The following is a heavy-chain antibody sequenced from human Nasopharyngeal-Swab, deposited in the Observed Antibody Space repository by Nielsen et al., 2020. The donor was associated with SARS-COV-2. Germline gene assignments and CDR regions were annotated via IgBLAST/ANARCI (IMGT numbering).Heavy chain of an antibody. V-gene: IGHV4-39*07. CDR3: ARERGRGGIWNYYYYYMDV. CDR2: INYSGST. Sequence: SETLSLTCTVSGGSISSSSYYWGWIRQPPGKGLEWSGSINYSGSTYYNPSLKSRVTISVDTSKNQFSLKLSSVTAADTAVYYCARERGRGGIWNYYYYYMDVWGKGTTVTVSS. CDR1: GGSISSSSYY. D-gene: IGHD3-10*01. J-gene: IGHJ6*03.